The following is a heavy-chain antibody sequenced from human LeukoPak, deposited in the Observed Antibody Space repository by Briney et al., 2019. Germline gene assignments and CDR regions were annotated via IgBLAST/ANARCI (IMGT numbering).Heavy chain of an antibody. CDR3: ARVVNYFGSGSYGY. CDR2: IYTGGST. Sequence: GGSLRLSCAVSGFTVSSNYMSWVRQAPGKGLEWVSVIYTGGSTYSADSVKGRFTISRDNSKSTLFLQMNSLRAEDTAVYYCARVVNYFGSGSYGYWGQGTLVTVSS. J-gene: IGHJ4*02. CDR1: GFTVSSNY. D-gene: IGHD3-10*01. V-gene: IGHV3-53*01.